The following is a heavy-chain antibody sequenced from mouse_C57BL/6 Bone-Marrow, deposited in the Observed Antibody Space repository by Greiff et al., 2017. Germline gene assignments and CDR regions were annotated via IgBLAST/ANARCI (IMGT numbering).Heavy chain of an antibody. D-gene: IGHD1-1*01. J-gene: IGHJ2*01. CDR2: IYPRSGNT. V-gene: IGHV1-81*01. Sequence: VQLQQSGAELARPGASVKLSCKASGYTFTSYGISWVKQRTGQGLEWIGEIYPRSGNTYYNEKFKGKATLTADKSSSTAYMELRSLTSEDSAVYFCARGTTVVAYYFDYGGQGTTLTVSS. CDR1: GYTFTSYG. CDR3: ARGTTVVAYYFDY.